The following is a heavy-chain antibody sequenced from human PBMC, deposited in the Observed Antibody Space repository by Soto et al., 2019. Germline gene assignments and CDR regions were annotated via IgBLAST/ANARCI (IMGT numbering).Heavy chain of an antibody. CDR1: GFSLSSSGVG. J-gene: IGHJ4*02. Sequence: SGPTLVNPTQTLTLACTVSGFSLSSSGVGVGWIRQPPGKALEQLALIYWDDDKRYSPSLKSRLTITKDTSKNQVVLTMTNVDPVDTATYYCAHRAGLQGNCDGGYFDFWGQGALVTVSS. D-gene: IGHD1-1*01. CDR3: AHRAGLQGNCDGGYFDF. V-gene: IGHV2-5*02. CDR2: IYWDDDK.